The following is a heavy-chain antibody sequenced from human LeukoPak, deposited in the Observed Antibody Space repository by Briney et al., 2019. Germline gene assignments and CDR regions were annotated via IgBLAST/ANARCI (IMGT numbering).Heavy chain of an antibody. V-gene: IGHV1-2*04. CDR1: GYTFTGYY. CDR2: INPNSGGT. D-gene: IGHD6-6*01. Sequence: ASVTVSCKASGYTFTGYYMHWVRQAPRQGLEWMGWINPNSGGTNYAQKFQGWVTMTRDTSISTAYMELSRLRSDDTAVYYCARSPWDSSSFDYWGQGTLVTVSS. CDR3: ARSPWDSSSFDY. J-gene: IGHJ4*02.